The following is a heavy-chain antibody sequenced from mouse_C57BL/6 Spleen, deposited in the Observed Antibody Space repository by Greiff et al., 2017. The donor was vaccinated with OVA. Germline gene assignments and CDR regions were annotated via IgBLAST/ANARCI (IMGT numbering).Heavy chain of an antibody. V-gene: IGHV5-6*01. CDR2: ISSGGSYT. J-gene: IGHJ1*03. CDR3: ARHDSSYGYFDV. Sequence: EVKVVESGGDLVKPGGSLKLSCAASGFTFSSYGMSWVRQTPDKRLEWVATISSGGSYTYYPDSVKGRFTISRDNAKNTLYLQMSSLKSEDTAMYYCARHDSSYGYFDVWGTGTTVTVSS. CDR1: GFTFSSYG. D-gene: IGHD1-1*01.